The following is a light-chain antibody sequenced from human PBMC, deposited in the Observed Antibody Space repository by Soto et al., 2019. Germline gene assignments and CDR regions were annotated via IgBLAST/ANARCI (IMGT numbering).Light chain of an antibody. J-gene: IGLJ1*01. CDR1: SSDVGGYNY. V-gene: IGLV2-11*01. CDR3: CSYVGTNTSYV. CDR2: DVS. Sequence: QSALTQPRSVSGSPGQSVTISCTGTSSDVGGYNYVSWYQQHPGKAPKVMIYDVSKRPSGGPDRFSGSKSGNTASLTISGLQAEDEADYYCCSYVGTNTSYVFGTGTKGTVL.